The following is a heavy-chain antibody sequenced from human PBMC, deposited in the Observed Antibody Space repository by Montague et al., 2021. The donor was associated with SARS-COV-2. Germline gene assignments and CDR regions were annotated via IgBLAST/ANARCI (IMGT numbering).Heavy chain of an antibody. Sequence: SLRLSCAASGFTFSSYEMNWVRQAPGKGLEWVSYISSSGSTIYYADSVKGRFTISRDNAKNSLYLQMNSLRAEDTAVYYCARVMATISGKDVNDYWGQGTLVTVSS. V-gene: IGHV3-48*03. CDR3: ARVMATISGKDVNDY. CDR2: ISSSGSTI. J-gene: IGHJ4*02. CDR1: GFTFSSYE. D-gene: IGHD5-24*01.